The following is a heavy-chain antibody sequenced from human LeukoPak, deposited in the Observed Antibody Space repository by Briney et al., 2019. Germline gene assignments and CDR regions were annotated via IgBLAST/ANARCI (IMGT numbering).Heavy chain of an antibody. CDR1: GFTFSSYS. J-gene: IGHJ4*02. D-gene: IGHD1-26*01. Sequence: PGGSLRLSCAASGFTFSSYSMNWVRQAPGKGLEWVSSISSSSSYIYYADSVKGRFTISRDNAKNSLYLQMNSLRVEDTAVYYCARDRYSGSLNFDYWGQGTLVTVSS. CDR2: ISSSSSYI. CDR3: ARDRYSGSLNFDY. V-gene: IGHV3-21*01.